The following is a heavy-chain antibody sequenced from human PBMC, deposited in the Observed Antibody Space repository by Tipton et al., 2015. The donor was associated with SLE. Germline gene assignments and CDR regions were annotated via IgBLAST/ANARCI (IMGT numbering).Heavy chain of an antibody. CDR3: ARRRRESRPSDLWNWLDP. D-gene: IGHD3-16*01. CDR1: GASVSSFC. V-gene: IGHV4-59*08. J-gene: IGHJ5*02. CDR2: VCNSGST. Sequence: TLSLTCTVSGASVSSFCWNWIRQSPGKGLEWIGCVCNSGSTNYAPSLKSRGTISVDTSKNHFSLELTSVTAADTAVYYCARRRRESRPSDLWNWLDPWGQGILVTVSS.